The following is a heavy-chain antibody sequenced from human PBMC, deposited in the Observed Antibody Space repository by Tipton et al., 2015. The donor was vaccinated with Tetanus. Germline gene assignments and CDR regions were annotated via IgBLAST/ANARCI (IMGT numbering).Heavy chain of an antibody. J-gene: IGHJ6*02. D-gene: IGHD3-16*01. Sequence: TLSLTCTVSGDSITSSKYSWNWIRQPPGKGLEWIGYVYHTGSTYYKPSLKSRVTMSVDRSMNQFSLNLNSVTAADTAVYYCARDHGITWGGMGYYYGMDVWGQGTTVTVSS. V-gene: IGHV4-30-2*01. CDR3: ARDHGITWGGMGYYYGMDV. CDR1: GDSITSSKYS. CDR2: VYHTGST.